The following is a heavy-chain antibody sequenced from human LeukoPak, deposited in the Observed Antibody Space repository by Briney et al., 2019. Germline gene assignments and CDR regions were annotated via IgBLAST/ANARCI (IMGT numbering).Heavy chain of an antibody. Sequence: PSETLSLTCSVSDVSINSYYWNWIRRRPGKGLEWIGYIYYNENTNYGPCLKSRVTMSVDASKNLFALKVSSVTAADTAVYYCARGRSNYYGMDVWGEGTTVTVSS. CDR1: DVSINSYY. CDR3: ARGRSNYYGMDV. CDR2: IYYNENT. V-gene: IGHV4-59*01. D-gene: IGHD1-26*01. J-gene: IGHJ6*01.